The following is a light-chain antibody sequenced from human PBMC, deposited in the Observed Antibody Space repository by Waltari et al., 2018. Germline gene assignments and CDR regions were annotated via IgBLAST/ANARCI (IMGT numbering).Light chain of an antibody. Sequence: QSALTQPASVSGSPGQSITISCTGSSSDVGRYNYVPWYQQFPDRAPKLMLYDVTNRPSGVSNRFSGSKSANTASLTISVLQPEDEADYYCASYIPGSTLVFGGGTKLTVL. J-gene: IGLJ3*02. V-gene: IGLV2-14*01. CDR2: DVT. CDR1: SSDVGRYNY. CDR3: ASYIPGSTLV.